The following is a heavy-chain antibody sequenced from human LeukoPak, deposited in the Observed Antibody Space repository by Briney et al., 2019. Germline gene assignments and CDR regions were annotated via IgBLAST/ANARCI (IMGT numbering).Heavy chain of an antibody. Sequence: ASVKVSCKVSGYTLTELSMHWVRQAPGKGLERMGGFDPEDGETIYARKFQGRVTMTEDTSTDTAYMELSSLRSEDTAVYYCATLGYCSSTSCYGWFDHWGQGTLVTVSS. CDR1: GYTLTELS. J-gene: IGHJ5*02. CDR2: FDPEDGET. V-gene: IGHV1-24*01. D-gene: IGHD2-2*01. CDR3: ATLGYCSSTSCYGWFDH.